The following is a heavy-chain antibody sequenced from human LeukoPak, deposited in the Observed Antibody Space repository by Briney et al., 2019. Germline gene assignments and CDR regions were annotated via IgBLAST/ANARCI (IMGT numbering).Heavy chain of an antibody. CDR1: GYTFTTYE. CDR2: MNPNSGNT. CDR3: ARGASRSFDY. J-gene: IGHJ4*02. V-gene: IGHV1-8*02. Sequence: ASVKVSCKASGYTFTTYEIHWVRQAPGQGLEWMGWMNPNSGNTAYVQKFQGRVTMTRTTSINTAYMELSGLRSADTAVYYRARGASRSFDYWGQGTLVTVSS.